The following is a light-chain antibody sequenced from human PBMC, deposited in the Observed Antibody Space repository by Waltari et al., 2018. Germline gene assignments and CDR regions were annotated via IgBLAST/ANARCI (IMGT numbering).Light chain of an antibody. CDR1: QVISSS. CDR3: QQSYSTGFT. CDR2: AAS. J-gene: IGKJ3*01. V-gene: IGKV1-39*01. Sequence: DIQMTQSPSSLSASVGDRVTISFRASQVISSSLNWYQQKPGKAPKLLIYAASNFPTGVPSRFSGRGSGPNFTLTISDLQPEDFATYHCQQSYSTGFTFGPGTRLDLK.